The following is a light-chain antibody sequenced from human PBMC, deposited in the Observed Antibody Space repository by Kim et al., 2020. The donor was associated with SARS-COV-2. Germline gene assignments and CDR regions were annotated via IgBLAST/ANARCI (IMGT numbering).Light chain of an antibody. CDR2: AAS. V-gene: IGKV1-39*01. CDR3: QQTYSTPRT. CDR1: QTISSY. Sequence: GDRVTITCRASQTISSYLSWYQRKPGKAPKLLIYAASNLQSGVPSRFSGSGSGTDFTLTINSLQPEDFATYFCQQTYSTPRTFGQGTKVDIK. J-gene: IGKJ1*01.